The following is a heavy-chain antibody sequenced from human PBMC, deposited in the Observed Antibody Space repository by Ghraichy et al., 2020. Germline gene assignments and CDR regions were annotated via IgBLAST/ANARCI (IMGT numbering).Heavy chain of an antibody. V-gene: IGHV1-2*02. D-gene: IGHD3-10*01. J-gene: IGHJ3*02. CDR3: TRGGFLSGSETYTVFDI. Sequence: ASVKVSCKASGYTFTGHYMHWVRQAPGQGLEWVAWVNPNSGGTHCGQKFQGRVTVTRDTSINTVYLELSRLRSDDTAVYYCTRGGFLSGSETYTVFDIWGQGTMVTVSS. CDR1: GYTFTGHY. CDR2: VNPNSGGT.